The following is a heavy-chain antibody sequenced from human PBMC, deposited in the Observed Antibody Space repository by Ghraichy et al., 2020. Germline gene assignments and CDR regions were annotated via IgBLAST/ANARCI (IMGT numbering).Heavy chain of an antibody. CDR2: ISAGGGST. Sequence: GGSLILSCTASGFTFSSYAMSWVRQPPGKGLEWVSAISAGGGSTYYADSVKGRFTISRDNSKNTLYLQMNSLRAEDTAVYYCANRDYGEYGTDYWGQGTLVTVSS. J-gene: IGHJ4*02. V-gene: IGHV3-23*01. CDR3: ANRDYGEYGTDY. CDR1: GFTFSSYA. D-gene: IGHD4-17*01.